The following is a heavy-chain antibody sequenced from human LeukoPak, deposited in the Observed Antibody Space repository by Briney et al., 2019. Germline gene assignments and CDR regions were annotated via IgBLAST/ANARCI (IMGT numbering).Heavy chain of an antibody. CDR3: ARLTYYYDSSGYSPPFDY. CDR1: GGSISSSSYY. Sequence: SETLSLTCTVSGGSISSSSYYWGRIRQPPGKGLEWIGSIYYSGSTYYNPSLKSRVTISVDTSKNQFSLKLSSVTAADTAVYYCARLTYYYDSSGYSPPFDYWGQGTLVTVSS. CDR2: IYYSGST. D-gene: IGHD3-22*01. V-gene: IGHV4-39*01. J-gene: IGHJ4*02.